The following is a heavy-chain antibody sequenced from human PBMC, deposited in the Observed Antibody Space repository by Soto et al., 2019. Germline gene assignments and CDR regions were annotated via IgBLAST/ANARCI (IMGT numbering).Heavy chain of an antibody. D-gene: IGHD3-10*01. CDR3: ARGLIPDYYGRTY. Sequence: RVPRAAAGGTIGSHSRSWVLKESGKGLECVSSISPSGSYMCYADSVKGRFTISRDNAKNSLYLQMNSLRAEDTAVYYCARGLIPDYYGRTYWGQRTLVTVSS. CDR2: ISPSGSYM. J-gene: IGHJ4*02. CDR1: GGTIGSHS. V-gene: IGHV3-21*01.